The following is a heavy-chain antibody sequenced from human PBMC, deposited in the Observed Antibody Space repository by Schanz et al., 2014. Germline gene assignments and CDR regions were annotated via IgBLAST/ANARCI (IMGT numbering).Heavy chain of an antibody. CDR3: ARDRRNADLDY. CDR1: GFPFSDYF. V-gene: IGHV3-11*06. D-gene: IGHD1-1*01. Sequence: VHLVESGGGLVQPGGSLRLSCAASGFPFSDYFMAWIRQAPGKGLEWVSYVSRSTPDIYYADSVKGRFTISRDNAKNSLYLEMNSLRAEDTALYYCARDRRNADLDYWGQGTLVTVSS. CDR2: VSRSTPDI. J-gene: IGHJ4*02.